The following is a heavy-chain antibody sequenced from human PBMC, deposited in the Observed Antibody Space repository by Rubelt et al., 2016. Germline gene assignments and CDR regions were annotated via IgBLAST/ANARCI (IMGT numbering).Heavy chain of an antibody. CDR2: ISGSGGST. V-gene: IGHV3-23*01. Sequence: VRQAPGKGLEWVSGISGSGGSTFDADSVKGRFTTSRDNSKNTLYLQMNSLRAEDTAVYYCARQSLSSSSKNFDYWGQGTLVTVSS. J-gene: IGHJ4*02. CDR3: ARQSLSSSSKNFDY. D-gene: IGHD6-6*01.